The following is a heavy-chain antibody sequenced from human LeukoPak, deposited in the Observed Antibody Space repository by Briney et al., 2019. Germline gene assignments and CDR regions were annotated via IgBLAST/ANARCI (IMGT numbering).Heavy chain of an antibody. CDR1: GYTFTSYD. D-gene: IGHD2-2*02. Sequence: ASVKVSCKASGYTFTSYDINWVRQATGQGLEWMGWMNPNSGNTGYAQKFQGRVTMTRNTSISTAYMELSSLRSEDTAVYYCARDPSTYTDWFDPWGQGTLVTVSS. CDR2: MNPNSGNT. CDR3: ARDPSTYTDWFDP. J-gene: IGHJ5*02. V-gene: IGHV1-8*01.